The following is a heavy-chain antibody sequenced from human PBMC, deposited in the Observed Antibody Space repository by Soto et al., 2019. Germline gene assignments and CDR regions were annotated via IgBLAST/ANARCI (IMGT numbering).Heavy chain of an antibody. D-gene: IGHD6-19*01. Sequence: ASVKVSCKASGGTFSSYAISWVRQAPGQGLEWMGGIIPIFGTANYAQKFQGRVTITADESTSTAYMELSSLRSDDTAVYYCARGSDPAIWLRGSGWIWRGPRDFGIDYWGQGTLVTVSS. J-gene: IGHJ4*02. CDR3: ARGSDPAIWLRGSGWIWRGPRDFGIDY. CDR2: IIPIFGTA. CDR1: GGTFSSYA. V-gene: IGHV1-69*13.